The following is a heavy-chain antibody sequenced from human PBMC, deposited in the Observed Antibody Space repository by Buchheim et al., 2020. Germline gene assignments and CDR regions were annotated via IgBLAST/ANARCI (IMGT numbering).Heavy chain of an antibody. D-gene: IGHD2-15*01. Sequence: QVQLVESGGGVVQPGRSLRLSCAASGFTFSSYGMHWVRQAPGKGLEWVAVISYDGSNKYYADSVKGRSTISRDNYKNTLHLQMNSLRAEDTAVYYCAKDRGCSGGSCYSGGPDYWGQGTL. J-gene: IGHJ4*02. V-gene: IGHV3-30*18. CDR2: ISYDGSNK. CDR3: AKDRGCSGGSCYSGGPDY. CDR1: GFTFSSYG.